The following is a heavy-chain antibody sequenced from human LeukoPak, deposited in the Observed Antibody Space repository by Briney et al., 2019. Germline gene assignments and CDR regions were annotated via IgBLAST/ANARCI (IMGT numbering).Heavy chain of an antibody. D-gene: IGHD3-9*01. CDR3: AREERYFDWLSYYYYYYMDV. J-gene: IGHJ6*03. V-gene: IGHV4-38-2*02. CDR1: GYSISSGYY. CDR2: IYHSGST. Sequence: PSETLSLTCTVSGYSISSGYYWGWIRQPPGKGLEWIGSIYHSGSTYYNPSLKSRVTISVDTSKNQFSLKLSSVTAADTAVYYCAREERYFDWLSYYYYYYMDVWGKGTTVTISS.